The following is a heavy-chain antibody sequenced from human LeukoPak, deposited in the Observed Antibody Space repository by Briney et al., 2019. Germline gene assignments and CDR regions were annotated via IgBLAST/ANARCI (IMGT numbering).Heavy chain of an antibody. D-gene: IGHD5-18*01. CDR1: GGSLSSYY. V-gene: IGHV4-59*01. CDR2: IYYSGST. CDR3: AREWGYLRALDY. Sequence: SETLSLTCTVSGGSLSSYYWSWIRQPPGKGLERIGYIYYSGSTNYNPSLKSRVTISVDTSKNQFSLKLSPVTAADTAVYYCAREWGYLRALDYWGQGTLVTVSS. J-gene: IGHJ4*02.